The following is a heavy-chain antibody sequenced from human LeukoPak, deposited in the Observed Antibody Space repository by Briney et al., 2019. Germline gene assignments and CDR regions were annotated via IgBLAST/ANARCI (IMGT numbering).Heavy chain of an antibody. Sequence: PSETLSLTCTVSGGSLSSSYWSWIRQPPGRGLGWIGYIYYSGSTNYNPSLKSRVTMSVDPSQNQFSLKVSSVTAADTAVYFCAREVAVAGNNWFDPWGQGILVTVSS. J-gene: IGHJ5*02. CDR1: GGSLSSSY. CDR2: IYYSGST. CDR3: AREVAVAGNNWFDP. D-gene: IGHD6-19*01. V-gene: IGHV4-59*01.